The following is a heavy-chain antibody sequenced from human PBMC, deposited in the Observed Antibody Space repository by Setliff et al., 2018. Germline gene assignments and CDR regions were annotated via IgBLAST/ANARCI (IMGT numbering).Heavy chain of an antibody. CDR1: SGSISSNSHY. J-gene: IGHJ3*02. V-gene: IGHV4-39*01. CDR3: ARHPSGSALDI. CDR2: IFYSGST. D-gene: IGHD1-26*01. Sequence: SETLSLTCTVSSGSISSNSHYWSWVRQPPGKGLEWIATIFYSGSTYYNTSLKSRVTMSVDTSKNQFSLKLNSVTAADTAVYYCARHPSGSALDIWGQGTMVTVS.